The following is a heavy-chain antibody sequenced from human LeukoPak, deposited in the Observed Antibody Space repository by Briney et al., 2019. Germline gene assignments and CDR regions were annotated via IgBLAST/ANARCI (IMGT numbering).Heavy chain of an antibody. V-gene: IGHV1-8*01. CDR3: ASGPAWEGHHYYSDY. CDR1: GYTFTNYD. J-gene: IGHJ4*02. CDR2: MNANSGNT. D-gene: IGHD1-26*01. Sequence: GASVKVSCKASGYTFTNYDINWVRQATGQGLEWMGWMNANSGNTGYAQKFQGRGTMTSNTSINTAYMELGSLRSEDTAVYYCASGPAWEGHHYYSDYWGQGTLVTVSS.